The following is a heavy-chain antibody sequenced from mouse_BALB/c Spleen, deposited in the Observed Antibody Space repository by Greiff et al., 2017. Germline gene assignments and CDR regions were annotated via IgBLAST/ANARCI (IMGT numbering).Heavy chain of an antibody. V-gene: IGHV1-7*01. CDR3: ANYYGTPFDY. J-gene: IGHJ2*01. CDR1: GYTFTSYW. Sequence: VKLMESGAELAKPGASVKMSCKASGYTFTSYWMHWVKQRPGQGLEWIGYINPSTGYTEYNQKFKDKATLTADKSSSTAYMQLSSLTSEDSAVYYCANYYGTPFDYWGQGTTLTVSS. CDR2: INPSTGYT. D-gene: IGHD1-1*01.